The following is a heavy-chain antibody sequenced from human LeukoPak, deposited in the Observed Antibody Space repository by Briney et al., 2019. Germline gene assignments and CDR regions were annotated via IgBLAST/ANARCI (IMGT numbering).Heavy chain of an antibody. D-gene: IGHD2-2*01. Sequence: ASVKVSCKASGYTFTSYYMHWVRQAPGQGLEWMGIINPSGGSTSYAQKFQGRVTMTRDMSTSTVYMELSSLRSEDTAVYYCARDGCSSTSCYSPEYYFDYWGQGTLVTVSS. J-gene: IGHJ4*02. CDR1: GYTFTSYY. V-gene: IGHV1-46*01. CDR3: ARDGCSSTSCYSPEYYFDY. CDR2: INPSGGST.